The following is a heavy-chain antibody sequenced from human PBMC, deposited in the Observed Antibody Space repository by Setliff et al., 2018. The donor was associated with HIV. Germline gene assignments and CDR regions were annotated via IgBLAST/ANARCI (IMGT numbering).Heavy chain of an antibody. V-gene: IGHV4-4*08. J-gene: IGHJ6*03. CDR1: GGSISSSY. CDR2: IETTGTV. CDR3: ARARGLLPYYYLDV. Sequence: SETLSLTCTVSGGSISSSYWTWTRQTPGKGLEWIASIETTGTVNYSPSLKSRVSISLDPSRSQFSLTLRSVTAADTAVYYCARARGLLPYYYLDVWGEGTTVTVSS. D-gene: IGHD3-10*01.